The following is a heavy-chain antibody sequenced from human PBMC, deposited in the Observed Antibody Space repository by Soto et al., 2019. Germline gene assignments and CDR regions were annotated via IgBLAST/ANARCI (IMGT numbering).Heavy chain of an antibody. J-gene: IGHJ4*02. CDR2: IIPIFVTA. D-gene: IGHD3-16*01. CDR1: GGTFSTNA. CDR3: ALVDGLYYGDDGSMHYFDY. Sequence: QVQLVQSGAEVKKPGSSVKVSCKASGGTFSTNAISWVRQAPGQGLEWMGGIIPIFVTANYAQKYQGRVTTAENESKNSVYMEVSSLRFEDGAVYSCALVDGLYYGDDGSMHYFDYWGQGALVTVSS. V-gene: IGHV1-69*01.